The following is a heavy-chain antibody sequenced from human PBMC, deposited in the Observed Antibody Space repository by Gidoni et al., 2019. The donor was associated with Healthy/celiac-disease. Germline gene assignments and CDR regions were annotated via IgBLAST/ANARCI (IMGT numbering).Heavy chain of an antibody. V-gene: IGHV4-30-2*01. CDR2: IYHSGST. Sequence: VKPSQTLSLTCAVSVGSISSGGYSWSWIRQPPGKGLEWIGYIYHSGSTYYNPSLKSRVTISVDRSKNQFSLKLSSVTAADTAVYYCARGAMTTVTTGWFDPWGQGTLVTVSS. J-gene: IGHJ5*02. CDR3: ARGAMTTVTTGWFDP. D-gene: IGHD4-17*01. CDR1: VGSISSGGYS.